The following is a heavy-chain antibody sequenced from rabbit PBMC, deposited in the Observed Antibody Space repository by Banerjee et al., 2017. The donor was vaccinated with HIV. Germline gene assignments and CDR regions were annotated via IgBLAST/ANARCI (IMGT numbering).Heavy chain of an antibody. V-gene: IGHV1S40*01. D-gene: IGHD1-1*01. CDR3: ARADGDGGYSYTL. CDR1: GLDFSTSYW. J-gene: IGHJ4*01. Sequence: QSLEESGGDLVKPGASLTLTCTASGLDFSTSYWMCWVRQAPGKGLEWIACIYTGSIGSTYYASWAKGRFTISKTSSTTVTLQMTSLTAADTATYFCARADGDGGYSYTLWGQGTLVTVS. CDR2: IYTGSIGST.